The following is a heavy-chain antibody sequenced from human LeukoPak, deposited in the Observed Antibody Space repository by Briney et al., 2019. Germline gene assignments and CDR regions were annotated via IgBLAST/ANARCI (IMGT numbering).Heavy chain of an antibody. V-gene: IGHV3-7*01. CDR1: GFTVSSNY. Sequence: GGSLRLSCAASGFTVSSNYMSWVRQAPGKGLEWVANVNQGGTEKYYVDSVKGRFTISRDNAENSLYLQMNSLRAEDTAVYYCAREHYFYYMDGWGKGTTVTVSS. CDR2: VNQGGTEK. J-gene: IGHJ6*03. CDR3: AREHYFYYMDG.